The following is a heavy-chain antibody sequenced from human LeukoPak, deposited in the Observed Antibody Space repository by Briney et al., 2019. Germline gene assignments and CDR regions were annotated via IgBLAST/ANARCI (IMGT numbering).Heavy chain of an antibody. CDR3: ARVPAKYAEGDY. D-gene: IGHD2-2*01. J-gene: IGHJ4*02. CDR1: GYTFTGYY. V-gene: IGHV1-2*02. Sequence: ASVKVSCKASGYTFTGYYMHWVRQAPGQGLEWMGWINPNSGGTNYAQKFQGRVTMTRDTSISTAYMELSRLRSDDTAVYYCARVPAKYAEGDYWGQGTLVTVSS. CDR2: INPNSGGT.